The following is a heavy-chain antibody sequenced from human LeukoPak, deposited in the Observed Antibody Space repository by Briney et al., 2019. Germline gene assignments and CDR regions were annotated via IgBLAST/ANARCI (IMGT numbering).Heavy chain of an antibody. CDR1: GFTFSSHA. V-gene: IGHV3-23*01. J-gene: IGHJ5*02. CDR3: ARGTRRSSGWYSTSFLNWFDP. D-gene: IGHD6-19*01. Sequence: GGSLRLSCAASGFTFSSHALSWVRQAPGKGLEWVSSLSGSGYNTYYADSVKGRFTISRDNSKNTLYLQMNSLRAEDTAVYYCARGTRRSSGWYSTSFLNWFDPWGQGTLVTVSS. CDR2: LSGSGYNT.